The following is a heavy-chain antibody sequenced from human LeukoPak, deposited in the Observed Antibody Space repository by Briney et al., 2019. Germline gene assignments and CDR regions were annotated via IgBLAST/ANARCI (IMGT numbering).Heavy chain of an antibody. Sequence: GGSLRLSCAASGFTFSSYAMSWVRQAPGKGLEWVSAISGSGGSTYYADSVKGRFTISRDNSKNTLYLQMNSLRAEDTAVYYCAKASLSGEQWLTYYFDYWGQGTLVTVSS. CDR1: GFTFSSYA. J-gene: IGHJ4*02. CDR2: ISGSGGST. V-gene: IGHV3-23*01. CDR3: AKASLSGEQWLTYYFDY. D-gene: IGHD6-19*01.